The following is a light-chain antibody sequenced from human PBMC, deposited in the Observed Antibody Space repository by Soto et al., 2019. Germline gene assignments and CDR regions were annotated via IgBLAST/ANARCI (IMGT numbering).Light chain of an antibody. Sequence: QLVLTQPPSASGTPGQRVTISCSGSSSNIENNPVNWYQQLPGAAPKLLIYHNHQRPSGVPDRFSGSKSGTSASLAISGLQSEDEADYYCAAWDDTLNGVVFGGGTKLTVL. CDR3: AAWDDTLNGVV. V-gene: IGLV1-44*01. J-gene: IGLJ2*01. CDR1: SSNIENNP. CDR2: HNH.